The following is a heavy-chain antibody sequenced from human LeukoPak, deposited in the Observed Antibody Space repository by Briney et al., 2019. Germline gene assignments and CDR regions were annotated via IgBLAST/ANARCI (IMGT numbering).Heavy chain of an antibody. J-gene: IGHJ4*02. CDR1: GFTIEHYA. V-gene: IGHV3-9*01. CDR3: ARGDCNGGSCYLSLTTIDY. Sequence: GRSLRLSCAASGFTIEHYAMHWVRQAPGKGLEWVSTISWNSNSIGYADSVKGRFTISRDNAENSLFLQMNSLRAEDTAVYYCARGDCNGGSCYLSLTTIDYWGQGTLVTVSS. D-gene: IGHD2-15*01. CDR2: ISWNSNSI.